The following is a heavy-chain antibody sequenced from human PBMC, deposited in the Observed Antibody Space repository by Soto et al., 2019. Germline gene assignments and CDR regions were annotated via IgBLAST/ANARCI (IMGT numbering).Heavy chain of an antibody. CDR2: IYYSGST. CDR1: GGSISSYY. D-gene: IGHD4-17*01. CDR3: ARGGSTASTDFDY. V-gene: IGHV4-59*12. J-gene: IGHJ4*02. Sequence: PSETLSLTCTVSGGSISSYYWSWIRQPPGKGLEWIGYIYYSGSTNYNPSLKSRVTISVDTSKNQFSLKLSSVTAADTAVYYCARGGSTASTDFDYWGQGTLVTVSS.